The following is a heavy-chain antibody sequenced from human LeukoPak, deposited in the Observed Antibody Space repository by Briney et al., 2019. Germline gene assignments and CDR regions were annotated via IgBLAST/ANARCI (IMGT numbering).Heavy chain of an antibody. V-gene: IGHV3-11*01. Sequence: PGGSLRLSCAASGFTFSDYYMGWIRQAPGKGLEWVSYISSSGSTIYYADSVKGRFTISRDNAKNSLYLQMNSLRAEDTAVYYCAREPEREYCSSTSCYDQGYWGQGTLVTVSS. CDR2: ISSSGSTI. CDR1: GFTFSDYY. D-gene: IGHD2-2*01. J-gene: IGHJ4*02. CDR3: AREPEREYCSSTSCYDQGY.